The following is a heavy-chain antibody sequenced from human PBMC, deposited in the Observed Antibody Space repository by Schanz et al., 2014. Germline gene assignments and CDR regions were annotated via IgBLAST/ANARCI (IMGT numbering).Heavy chain of an antibody. CDR2: ISDNGIST. J-gene: IGHJ4*02. CDR1: GFTFSSYA. D-gene: IGHD6-19*01. Sequence: EVQLVESGGALVQPGGSLRLSCSASGFTFSSYAMSWVRQAPGKGLEWVSGISDNGISTYYADSVKGRFSISRENSKSILYLQMNSLRAEDTAVYYCAKAGSGWSTAGYYYWGQGTLVAVSS. V-gene: IGHV3-23*04. CDR3: AKAGSGWSTAGYYY.